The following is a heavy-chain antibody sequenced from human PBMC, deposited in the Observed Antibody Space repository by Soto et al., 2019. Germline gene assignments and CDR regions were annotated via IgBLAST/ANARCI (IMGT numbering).Heavy chain of an antibody. D-gene: IGHD3-16*01. CDR2: IYWDDDK. V-gene: IGHV2-5*02. CDR1: GFSLSTSGVG. J-gene: IGHJ6*02. CDR3: AHMDYDYVWGSDYGMDV. Sequence: QITLKESGPPLVKPTQTLTLTCTFSGFSLSTSGVGVGWIRQPPGKALEWLALIYWDDDKRYSPSLKSRLTITKDTSKNQVVLTMTNMDPVDTATYYCAHMDYDYVWGSDYGMDVWGQGTTVTVSS.